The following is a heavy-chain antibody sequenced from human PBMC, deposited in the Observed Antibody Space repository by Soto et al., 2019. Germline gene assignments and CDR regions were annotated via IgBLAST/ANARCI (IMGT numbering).Heavy chain of an antibody. CDR3: AREGHCSSTGCPGDY. J-gene: IGHJ4*02. Sequence: SETLSLTCAVYGGSFSGYYWSWIRQPPGKGLEWIGEINHSGSTNYNPSLKSRVTISVDTSKNQFSLKLSSVTAADTAVYYCAREGHCSSTGCPGDYWGQGTLVTVSS. CDR2: INHSGST. CDR1: GGSFSGYY. D-gene: IGHD2-2*01. V-gene: IGHV4-34*01.